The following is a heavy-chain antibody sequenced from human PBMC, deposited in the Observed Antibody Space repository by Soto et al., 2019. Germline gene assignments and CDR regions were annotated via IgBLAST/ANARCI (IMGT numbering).Heavy chain of an antibody. CDR2: IYYSGST. J-gene: IGHJ2*01. CDR1: GGSISSYY. V-gene: IGHV4-59*01. Sequence: QVQLQESGPGLVKPSETLSLTCTVSGGSISSYYWSWIRQPPGKGLEWIGYIYYSGSTNYNPSLKSRVTISVDTSKNQFSLKLSSVTAADTAVYYCARDHRYYYDSSGYYWYFDLWGRGTLVTVSS. D-gene: IGHD3-22*01. CDR3: ARDHRYYYDSSGYYWYFDL.